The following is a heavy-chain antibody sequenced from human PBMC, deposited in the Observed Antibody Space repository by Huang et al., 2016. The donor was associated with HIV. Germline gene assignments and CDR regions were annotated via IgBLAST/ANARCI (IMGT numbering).Heavy chain of an antibody. V-gene: IGHV3-48*01. CDR1: GFTFSTYN. D-gene: IGHD3-10*01. Sequence: EVQLMESGGGLVQPGGSLRLSCSASGFTFSTYNMYWCRQAVGKGLELVSYIAISSGSRYYADSVKGRFTISRDNAKNSLYLQMNSLGAEDTAVYYCARFVSYYYGSGSYLDAFDIWGQGTMVTVSS. CDR2: IAISSGSR. CDR3: ARFVSYYYGSGSYLDAFDI. J-gene: IGHJ3*02.